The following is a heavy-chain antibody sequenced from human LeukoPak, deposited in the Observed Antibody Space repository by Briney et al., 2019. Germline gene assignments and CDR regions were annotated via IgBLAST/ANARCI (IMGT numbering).Heavy chain of an antibody. J-gene: IGHJ4*02. CDR2: IIPILGIA. V-gene: IGHV1-69*04. CDR3: ARYSFYDSSGYYSDY. CDR1: GYTFTSYA. D-gene: IGHD3-22*01. Sequence: GASVKVSCKASGYTFTSYAISWVRQAPGQGLEWMGRIIPILGIANYAQKFQGRVTITADKSTSTAYMELSSLRSEDTAVYYCARYSFYDSSGYYSDYWGQGTLVTVSS.